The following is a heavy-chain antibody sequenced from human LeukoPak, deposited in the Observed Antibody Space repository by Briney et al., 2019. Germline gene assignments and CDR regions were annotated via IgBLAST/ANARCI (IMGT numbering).Heavy chain of an antibody. CDR2: ISGSGGST. V-gene: IGHV3-23*01. J-gene: IGHJ4*02. CDR3: AQDVGLGPQFYFDY. Sequence: GGSLRLSCAASGFTFSSYAMSWVRQAPGKGLEWVSAISGSGGSTYYADFVKRRFTICRDNYKTTLYLQMISVRAEDTAVYYCAQDVGLGPQFYFDYWGEGTLVTVSS. D-gene: IGHD1-26*01. CDR1: GFTFSSYA.